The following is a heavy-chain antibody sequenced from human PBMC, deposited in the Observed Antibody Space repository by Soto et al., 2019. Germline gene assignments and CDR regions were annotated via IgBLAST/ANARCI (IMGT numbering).Heavy chain of an antibody. D-gene: IGHD2-8*01. CDR2: IYYSGTT. J-gene: IGHJ4*02. CDR3: ARRALPQCINGVCYKDGFWDY. CDR1: GGSVSSGGYY. V-gene: IGHV4-31*03. Sequence: QVQLQESGPGLVKPSQTLSLTCTVSGGSVSSGGYYWSWIRQHPGTGLEWIGYIYYSGTTYFNPSLKSRASISLDTSKNECSLKLTSVTAADTAVYYCARRALPQCINGVCYKDGFWDYWGQGALVTVSS.